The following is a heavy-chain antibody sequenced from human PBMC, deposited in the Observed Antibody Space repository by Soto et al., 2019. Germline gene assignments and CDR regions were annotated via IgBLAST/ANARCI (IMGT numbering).Heavy chain of an antibody. V-gene: IGHV4-59*01. CDR1: GGSISSYY. CDR2: IYYSGST. J-gene: IGHJ4*02. D-gene: IGHD3-3*01. Sequence: SETLSLTCTVSGGSISSYYWSWIRQPPGKGLEWIGYIYYSGSTNYNPSLKSRVTISVDTSKNQFSLKLSSVTAADTAVYYCARSYDFWSGYYRGFYFDYWGQGTRVTVSS. CDR3: ARSYDFWSGYYRGFYFDY.